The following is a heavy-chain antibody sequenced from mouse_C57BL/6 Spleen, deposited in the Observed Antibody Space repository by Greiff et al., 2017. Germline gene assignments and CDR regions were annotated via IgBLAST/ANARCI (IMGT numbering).Heavy chain of an antibody. CDR3: ARRDGNSWFAY. D-gene: IGHD2-1*01. CDR1: GYAFSSYW. V-gene: IGHV1-80*01. J-gene: IGHJ3*01. Sequence: QVHVKQSGAELVKPGASVKISCKASGYAFSSYWMNWVKQRPGKGLEWIGQIYPGDGDTNYNGKFKGKATLTADKSSSTAYMQLSGLTSEDSAVYFCARRDGNSWFAYWGQGTLVTVSA. CDR2: IYPGDGDT.